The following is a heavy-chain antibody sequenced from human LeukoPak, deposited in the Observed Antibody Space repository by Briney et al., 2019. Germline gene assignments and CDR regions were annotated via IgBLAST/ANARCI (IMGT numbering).Heavy chain of an antibody. D-gene: IGHD4-17*01. CDR2: IWYDGSNK. J-gene: IGHJ4*02. CDR1: GFTFSSYG. CDR3: ARKHDYGDYGFDY. Sequence: GGSLRLSCAASGFTFSSYGMHWVRQAPGKGLEWVAVIWYDGSNKYYADSVKGRFTISRDNSKNTLYLRMNSLRAEDTAVYYCARKHDYGDYGFDYWGQGTLVTVSS. V-gene: IGHV3-33*01.